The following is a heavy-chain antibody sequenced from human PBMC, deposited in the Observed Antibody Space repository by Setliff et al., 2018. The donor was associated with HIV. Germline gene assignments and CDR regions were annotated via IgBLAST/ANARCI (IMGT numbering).Heavy chain of an antibody. CDR2: INTNTGNP. Sequence: ASVKVSCKASGYTFINYAMNWVRQAPGQGLEWMGWINTNTGNPTYAQAFTGRFVFSVDTSVTTAYLQISSLKADDTAVYYCARALYGDYGGDINWLDPWGQGTLVTVSS. CDR1: GYTFINYA. V-gene: IGHV7-4-1*02. D-gene: IGHD4-17*01. CDR3: ARALYGDYGGDINWLDP. J-gene: IGHJ5*02.